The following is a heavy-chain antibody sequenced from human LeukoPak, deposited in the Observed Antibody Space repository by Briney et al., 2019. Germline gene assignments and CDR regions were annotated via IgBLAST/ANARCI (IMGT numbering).Heavy chain of an antibody. J-gene: IGHJ4*02. CDR2: TSYDGSTT. CDR1: GFTFNMYG. CDR3: AKDQGFRQTRAARPFDY. Sequence: PGGSLRLSCAASGFTFNMYGMHWVRQAPGKGLEWVAATSYDGSTTYYADSVKGRFTISRDNSKNTLYLRMNSLRAEDTAVYSCAKDQGFRQTRAARPFDYWGQGTLVAVSS. D-gene: IGHD6-6*01. V-gene: IGHV3-30*18.